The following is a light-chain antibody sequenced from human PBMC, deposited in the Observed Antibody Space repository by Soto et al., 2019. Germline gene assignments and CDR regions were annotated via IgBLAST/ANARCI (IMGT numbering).Light chain of an antibody. CDR1: QSVSSIF. J-gene: IGKJ1*01. V-gene: IGKV3-20*01. Sequence: EIVLTQSPGTLSLSPGERATLSCRASQSVSSIFLAWYQHKPGQAPRLLIYGASTRATGIPDRFSGSGSGTDFILTISRLEPEYFAVYYCQQYGSSPRTFGHGPRVEIK. CDR3: QQYGSSPRT. CDR2: GAS.